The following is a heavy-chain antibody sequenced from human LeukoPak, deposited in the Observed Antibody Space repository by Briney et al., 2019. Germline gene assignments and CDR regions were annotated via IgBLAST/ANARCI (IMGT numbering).Heavy chain of an antibody. CDR3: ARAAAGPRGWFDP. CDR2: MNPNSGNT. V-gene: IGHV1-8*01. J-gene: IGHJ5*02. Sequence: ASVEVSCKASGYTFTSYDINWVRQATGQGLEWMGWMNPNSGNTGYAQKFQGRVTMTRNTSISTAYMELSSLRSEDTAVYYCARAAAGPRGWFDPWGQGTLVTVSS. CDR1: GYTFTSYD. D-gene: IGHD6-13*01.